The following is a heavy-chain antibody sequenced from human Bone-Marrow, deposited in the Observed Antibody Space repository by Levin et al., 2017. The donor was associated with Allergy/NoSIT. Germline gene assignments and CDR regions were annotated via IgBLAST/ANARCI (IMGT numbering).Heavy chain of an antibody. CDR3: ARGQTGSSLTNFDY. V-gene: IGHV3-21*06. J-gene: IGHJ4*02. Sequence: GGSLRLSCAASGFTFSSYSMSWVRQAPGKGLEWVLSISFIISSIYYADSVKGRFTMSRDNAKNSLYLQMNSLRAEDTAVYYGARGQTGSSLTNFDYWGQGTLVTVSS. D-gene: IGHD6-13*01. CDR2: ISFIISSI. CDR1: GFTFSSYS.